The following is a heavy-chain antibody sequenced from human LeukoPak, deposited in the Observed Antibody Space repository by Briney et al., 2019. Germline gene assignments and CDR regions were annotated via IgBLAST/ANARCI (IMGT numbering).Heavy chain of an antibody. CDR1: GYTFTDYY. V-gene: IGHV1-69-2*01. CDR3: ATALAVVHFLGHAFDI. J-gene: IGHJ3*02. D-gene: IGHD3-22*01. CDR2: VDPEDGET. Sequence: GASVKISCKASGYTFTDYYMHWVQQAPGKGLEWMGRVDPEDGETIYAEKFQGRVTITADTSTDTAYMELSSLRSEDTAVYYCATALAVVHFLGHAFDIWGQGTMVTVSS.